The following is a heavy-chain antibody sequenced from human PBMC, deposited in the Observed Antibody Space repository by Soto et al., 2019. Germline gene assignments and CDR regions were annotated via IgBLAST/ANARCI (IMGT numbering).Heavy chain of an antibody. D-gene: IGHD3-22*01. Sequence: PSETLSLTCAVSGESINTDYYWSWIRQPPGKGLEWIGHIYYTGGTFYSPSLKSRLALSVDTSKNQFSLRLSSVTAADTAVYYCARDTASKDYDSHSYYPNFDSWGQGALVTVSS. CDR2: IYYTGGT. J-gene: IGHJ5*01. V-gene: IGHV4-30-4*01. CDR3: ARDTASKDYDSHSYYPNFDS. CDR1: GESINTDYY.